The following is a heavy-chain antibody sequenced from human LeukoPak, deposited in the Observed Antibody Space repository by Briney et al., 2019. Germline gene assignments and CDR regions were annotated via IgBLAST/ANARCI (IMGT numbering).Heavy chain of an antibody. CDR1: GFTFSSYS. CDR2: IYSGGST. V-gene: IGHV3-53*01. CDR3: ARDPGESYFDY. J-gene: IGHJ4*02. Sequence: GGSLRLSCAASGFTFSSYSMNWVRQAPGKGLEWVSVIYSGGSTYYADSVKGRFTISRDNSKNTLYLQMNSLRAEDTAVYYCARDPGESYFDYWGQGTLVTVSS.